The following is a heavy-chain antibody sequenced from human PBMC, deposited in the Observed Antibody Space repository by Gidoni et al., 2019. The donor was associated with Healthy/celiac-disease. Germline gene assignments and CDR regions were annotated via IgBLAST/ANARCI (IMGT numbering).Heavy chain of an antibody. CDR1: GGSFSGYY. J-gene: IGHJ5*02. D-gene: IGHD6-19*01. CDR2: IKHSGST. Sequence: QVQLQPWGAGLLKPSETLSPTCAVSGGSFSGYYWSCIRQPPGKGLEWIGEIKHSGSTNYHPSLKSRVTISVDTSKNQFSLKLSSVTAADTAVYYCARGRYSSGWYSNNWFDPWGQGTLVTVSS. V-gene: IGHV4-34*01. CDR3: ARGRYSSGWYSNNWFDP.